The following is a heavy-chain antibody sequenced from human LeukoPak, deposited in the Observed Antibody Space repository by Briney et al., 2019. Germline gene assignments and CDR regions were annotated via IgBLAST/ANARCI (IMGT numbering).Heavy chain of an antibody. CDR2: ISSSSSNI. V-gene: IGHV3-21*01. Sequence: GGSLRLSCAASGFTFSSYTMNWVRQAPGKGLEWFSFISSSSSNIYSADSVKGRFTISRDNAKNSLYLQMNSLRAEDTAVYYCARDAYYGSGSYYDYWGQGTLVTVSS. J-gene: IGHJ4*02. CDR1: GFTFSSYT. D-gene: IGHD3-10*01. CDR3: ARDAYYGSGSYYDY.